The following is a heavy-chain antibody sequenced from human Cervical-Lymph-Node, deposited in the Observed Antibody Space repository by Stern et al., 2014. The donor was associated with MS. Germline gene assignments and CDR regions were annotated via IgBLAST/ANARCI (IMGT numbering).Heavy chain of an antibody. J-gene: IGHJ4*02. CDR2: ISPKTGSA. CDR1: GYTFTAYF. CDR3: ARDRGSYSDY. D-gene: IGHD1-26*01. Sequence: QVQLVQSGAEVERPGASVKVSCKASGYTFTAYFLHWVRQAPGQGLEWMGWISPKTGSATYAQKFQDRVTMTRDTSINTDYMEVSSLRSDDTAVYYCARDRGSYSDYWGQGTLVAVSS. V-gene: IGHV1-2*02.